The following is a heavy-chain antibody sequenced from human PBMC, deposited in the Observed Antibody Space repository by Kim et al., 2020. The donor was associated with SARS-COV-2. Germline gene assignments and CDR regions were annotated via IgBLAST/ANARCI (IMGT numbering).Heavy chain of an antibody. CDR2: ISGSGGST. J-gene: IGHJ6*02. D-gene: IGHD1-26*01. V-gene: IGHV3-23*01. Sequence: GGSLRLSCAASGFTFSSYAMSWVRQAPGKGLEWVSAISGSGGSTYYADSVKGRFTISRDNSKNTLYLQMNSLRAEDTAVYYCAKVGVGATTGFGVYYYYYGMDVWGQGTTVTVSS. CDR3: AKVGVGATTGFGVYYYYYGMDV. CDR1: GFTFSSYA.